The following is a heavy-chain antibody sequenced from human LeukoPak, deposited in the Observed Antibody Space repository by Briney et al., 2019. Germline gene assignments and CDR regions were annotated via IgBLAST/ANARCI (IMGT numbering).Heavy chain of an antibody. CDR3: ARRMITFGGVIVTRGFDY. CDR1: GFTFSSYA. Sequence: PGGSLRLSCAASGFTFSSYAMSWVRQAPGKGLEWVSSISSSSSYIYYADSVKGRFTISRDNAKNSLYLQMNSLRAEDTAVYYCARRMITFGGVIVTRGFDYWGQGTLVTVSS. J-gene: IGHJ4*02. V-gene: IGHV3-21*01. D-gene: IGHD3-16*02. CDR2: ISSSSSYI.